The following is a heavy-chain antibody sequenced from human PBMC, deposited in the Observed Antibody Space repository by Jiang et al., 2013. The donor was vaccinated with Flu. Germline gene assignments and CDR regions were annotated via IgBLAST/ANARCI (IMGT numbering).Heavy chain of an antibody. J-gene: IGHJ4*02. CDR1: FSSYA. Sequence: FSSYAISWVRQAPGQGLEWMGGIIPIFGTANYAQKFQGRVTITADESTSTAYMELSSLRSEDTAVYYCARVPAHYGGNGPFDYWGQGTLVTVSS. CDR3: ARVPAHYGGNGPFDY. D-gene: IGHD4-23*01. V-gene: IGHV1-69*01. CDR2: IIPIFGTA.